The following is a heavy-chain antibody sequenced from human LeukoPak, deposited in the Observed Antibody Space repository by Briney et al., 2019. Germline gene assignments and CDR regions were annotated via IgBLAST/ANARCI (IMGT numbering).Heavy chain of an antibody. CDR2: ISGSGGST. CDR3: AKDRDDYVWGSYLGAFDI. CDR1: GFPFDDYA. D-gene: IGHD3-16*01. V-gene: IGHV3-23*01. J-gene: IGHJ3*02. Sequence: GGSLRLSCAASGFPFDDYAMYWVRQAPGKGLEWVSLISGSGGSTYYADSVKGRFTISRDNSKNTLYLQMNSLRAEDTAVFYCAKDRDDYVWGSYLGAFDIWGQGTMVTVSS.